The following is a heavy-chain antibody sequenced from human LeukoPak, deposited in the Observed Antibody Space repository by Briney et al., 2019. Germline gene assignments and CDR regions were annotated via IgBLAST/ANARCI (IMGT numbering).Heavy chain of an antibody. CDR2: IKQDGSEK. Sequence: GGSLRLSCAASGFTFSSYWMSWVRQAPGKGLEWVANIKQDGSEKYYVDSVKGRFTVSRDNAKNSLYLQMNSLRAEDTAVYYCARDIDDYVWGSYRPLDYWGQGTLVTVSS. D-gene: IGHD3-16*02. CDR3: ARDIDDYVWGSYRPLDY. V-gene: IGHV3-7*01. J-gene: IGHJ4*02. CDR1: GFTFSSYW.